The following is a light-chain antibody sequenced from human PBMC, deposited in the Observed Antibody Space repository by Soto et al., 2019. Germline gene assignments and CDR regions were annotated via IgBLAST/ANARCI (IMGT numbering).Light chain of an antibody. J-gene: IGLJ1*01. CDR2: DVT. CDR1: SSDVGGYNY. V-gene: IGLV2-11*01. Sequence: QSALTQPRSVSGSPGQSVTISCTGTSSDVGGYNYVSWYQQHPGKAPKLMLYDVTRRPSGVPDRFSGSKSGNTASLTISGFQADDEADYYCCSYAGTYTYVFGTGTKLTVL. CDR3: CSYAGTYTYV.